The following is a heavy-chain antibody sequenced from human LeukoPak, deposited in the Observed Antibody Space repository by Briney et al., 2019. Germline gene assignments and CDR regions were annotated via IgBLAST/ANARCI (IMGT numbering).Heavy chain of an antibody. D-gene: IGHD3-16*01. CDR2: IINSGGST. Sequence: PGGSLRLSCAASGFTFSTYAMTWVRQAPGKGLEWVSTIINSGGSTYYVDSVKGRFTISRDNAKNTLYLQMNSLRAEDTAVYYCAKARGVMIHSWSFDYWGQGTLVTVSS. J-gene: IGHJ4*02. CDR1: GFTFSTYA. V-gene: IGHV3-23*01. CDR3: AKARGVMIHSWSFDY.